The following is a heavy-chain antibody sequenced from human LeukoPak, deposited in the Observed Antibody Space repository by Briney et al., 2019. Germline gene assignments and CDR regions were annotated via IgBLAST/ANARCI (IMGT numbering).Heavy chain of an antibody. CDR3: ARRSSPKWKDDVVNDVFDI. Sequence: GGSLRLSCAASGFSVNSYFMSWVRQAPGKGLEWVSVLYGGVSVLYSAGTTYYADSVKGRFTISRDNSKNTLHLQMNSLRAEDTGVYYCARRSSPKWKDDVVNDVFDIWGQGAIVTVSS. V-gene: IGHV3-66*01. CDR2: LYSAGTT. J-gene: IGHJ3*02. D-gene: IGHD1-1*01. CDR1: GFSVNSYF.